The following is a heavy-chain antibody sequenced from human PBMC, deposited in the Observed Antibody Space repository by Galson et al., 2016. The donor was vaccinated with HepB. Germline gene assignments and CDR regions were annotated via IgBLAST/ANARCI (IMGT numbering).Heavy chain of an antibody. CDR1: GFTSDHYA. Sequence: SLRLSCAASGFTSDHYAMHWVRQAPGKGLEWVSGISWNSGSIGYAASVKGRFTISRDNAKNSLYLQMNSLRAEDTALYYCAKDSGAYYYDSSGHRRNAFDIWGQGTVVTVSS. J-gene: IGHJ3*02. CDR3: AKDSGAYYYDSSGHRRNAFDI. D-gene: IGHD3-22*01. V-gene: IGHV3-9*02. CDR2: ISWNSGSI.